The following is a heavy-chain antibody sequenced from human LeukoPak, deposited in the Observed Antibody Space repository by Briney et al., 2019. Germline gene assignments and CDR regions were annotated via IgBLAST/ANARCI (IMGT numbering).Heavy chain of an antibody. D-gene: IGHD5-18*01. CDR2: INPNSGGT. J-gene: IGHJ4*02. V-gene: IGHV1-2*02. CDR1: GYSFTGYY. CDR3: ARVDTAMVAGGGDY. Sequence: ASVKVSCKASGYSFTGYYMHWVRQAPGQGLKWMGWINPNSGGTKYAQKFKGRVTMTRDTSISTAYMELSRLRSDDTAVYYCARVDTAMVAGGGDYWGQGTLVTVSS.